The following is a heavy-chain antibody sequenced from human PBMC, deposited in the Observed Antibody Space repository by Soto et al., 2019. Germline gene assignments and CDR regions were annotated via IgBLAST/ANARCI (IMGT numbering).Heavy chain of an antibody. Sequence: GASVKVSCKASGYTFTSYGISWVRQAPGQGLEWMGWISAYNGNTNYARKLQGRVTMTTDTSTSTAYMELRSLRSDDTAVYYCARDGAYDFWSGYYSYWGQGTLVTVSS. CDR1: GYTFTSYG. D-gene: IGHD3-3*01. J-gene: IGHJ4*02. V-gene: IGHV1-18*01. CDR3: ARDGAYDFWSGYYSY. CDR2: ISAYNGNT.